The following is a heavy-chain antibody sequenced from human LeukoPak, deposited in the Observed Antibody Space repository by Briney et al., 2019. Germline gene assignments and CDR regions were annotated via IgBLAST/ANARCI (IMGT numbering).Heavy chain of an antibody. CDR1: GASISSYY. J-gene: IGHJ4*02. CDR2: IYTSGST. V-gene: IGHV4-4*07. D-gene: IGHD3-22*01. Sequence: SETLSLTCTVSGASISSYYWSWIRQPAGKGREWIGRIYTSGSTNYNPSLKSRVTISGDTSKNQFSLRLSSVTAADTAVYYCARASYSYDINGWVPFDYWGQGTLVTVSS. CDR3: ARASYSYDINGWVPFDY.